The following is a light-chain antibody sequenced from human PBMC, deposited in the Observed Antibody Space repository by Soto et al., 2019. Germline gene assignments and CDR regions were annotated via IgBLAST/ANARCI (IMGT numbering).Light chain of an antibody. J-gene: IGKJ2*01. V-gene: IGKV1-39*01. CDR3: QQSDGAHPT. Sequence: DIQMTQSPSSLSASVGDRVTITCRASQSIDTYLNWYQQKPGKAPKLLIYAASGLHSGVPARFSGSGSGTDFTLTISRLQPEDFANYYCQQSDGAHPTVDQGTKVESK. CDR2: AAS. CDR1: QSIDTY.